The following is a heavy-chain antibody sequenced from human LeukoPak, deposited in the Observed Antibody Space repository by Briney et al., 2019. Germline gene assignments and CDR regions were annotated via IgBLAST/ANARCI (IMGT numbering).Heavy chain of an antibody. V-gene: IGHV3-23*01. CDR1: GFTFSGYA. CDR3: AKGGLWFGELSPPYYYYMDV. CDR2: ISGSGGST. J-gene: IGHJ6*03. D-gene: IGHD3-10*01. Sequence: GGSLRLSCAASGFTFSGYAMSWVRQAPGKGLEWVSAISGSGGSTYYADSVKGRFTISRDNSKNTLYLQMNSLRAEDTAVYYCAKGGLWFGELSPPYYYYMDVWGKGTTVTISS.